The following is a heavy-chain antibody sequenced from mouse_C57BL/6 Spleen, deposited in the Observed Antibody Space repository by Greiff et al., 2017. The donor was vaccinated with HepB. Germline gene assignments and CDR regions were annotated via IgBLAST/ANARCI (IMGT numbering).Heavy chain of an antibody. CDR2: INPNNGGT. Sequence: EVKLVESGPELVKPGASVKMSCKASGYTFTDYNMHWVKQSHGKSLEWIGYINPNNGGTSYNQKFKGKATLTVNKSSSTAYMELRSLTSEDSAVYYCAREPLIYYYGSSSYFDYWGQGTTLTVSS. CDR3: AREPLIYYYGSSSYFDY. D-gene: IGHD1-1*01. V-gene: IGHV1-22*01. CDR1: GYTFTDYN. J-gene: IGHJ2*01.